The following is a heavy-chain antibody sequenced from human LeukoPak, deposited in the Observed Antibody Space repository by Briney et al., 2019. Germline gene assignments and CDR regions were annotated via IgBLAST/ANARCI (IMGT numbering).Heavy chain of an antibody. Sequence: GGSLGLSCAASGFTFSTYAMSWVRQVPGKGLEWVSKISQSGGTTYYADSVKGRFTISRDNFKNTLYLQMNSLRAEDTAVYYCAKLGNLGYCSATSCSGVQDYWGQGTLVTVSS. D-gene: IGHD2-2*01. V-gene: IGHV3-23*01. CDR1: GFTFSTYA. CDR3: AKLGNLGYCSATSCSGVQDY. J-gene: IGHJ4*02. CDR2: ISQSGGTT.